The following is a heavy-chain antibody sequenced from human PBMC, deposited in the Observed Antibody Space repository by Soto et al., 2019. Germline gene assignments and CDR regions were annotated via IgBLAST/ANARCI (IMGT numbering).Heavy chain of an antibody. V-gene: IGHV3-23*01. CDR2: ISAGGGSP. CDR3: VKHAEEQLLSWFDH. Sequence: EVQLLESGGGVVQPGGSLRLSCAASGYSFSNYAMRWVRQAPGKGLEWVSGISAGGGSPFIADSVKGRFIISRDNAKDTLSLQMNSLPSEDPAIYYCVKHAEEQLLSWFDHWGQGTLVTVSS. D-gene: IGHD1-26*01. CDR1: GYSFSNYA. J-gene: IGHJ5*02.